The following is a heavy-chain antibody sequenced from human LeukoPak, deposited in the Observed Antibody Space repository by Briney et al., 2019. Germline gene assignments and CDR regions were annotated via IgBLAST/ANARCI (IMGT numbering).Heavy chain of an antibody. CDR2: IYHSGST. CDR1: GGSISSGGYS. D-gene: IGHD4-11*01. J-gene: IGHJ4*02. CDR3: ARAKGDYRKIDY. V-gene: IGHV4-30-2*01. Sequence: KASETLSLTCAVSGGSISSGGYSWSWIRQPPGKGLEWIGYIYHSGSTYYNSSLKSRVTISVDRSKNQFSLKLSSVTAADTAVYYCARAKGDYRKIDYWGQGTLVTVSS.